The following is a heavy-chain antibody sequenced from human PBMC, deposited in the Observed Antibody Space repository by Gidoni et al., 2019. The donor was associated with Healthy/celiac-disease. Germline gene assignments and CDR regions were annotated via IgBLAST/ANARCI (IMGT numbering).Heavy chain of an antibody. V-gene: IGHV6-1*01. Sequence: QVQLQQSGPGLVKTSQTPSLTCAISGDSVSSNSAAWNWIRQSPSRGLEWLGRTYYRSKWYNDYAVSVKSRITINPDTSKNQFSLQLNSVTPEDTAVYYCARGELQIYSSSPTFHFDYWGQGTLVTVSS. D-gene: IGHD6-13*01. CDR2: TYYRSKWYN. CDR3: ARGELQIYSSSPTFHFDY. CDR1: GDSVSSNSAA. J-gene: IGHJ4*02.